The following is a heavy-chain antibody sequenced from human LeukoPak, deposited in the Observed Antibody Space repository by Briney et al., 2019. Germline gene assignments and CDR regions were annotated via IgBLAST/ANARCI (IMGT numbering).Heavy chain of an antibody. CDR1: GFTFDDDG. D-gene: IGHD2-21*01. J-gene: IGHJ3*02. CDR3: ARDWVGISRNAFDI. Sequence: PGGSLRLSCAASGFTFDDDGMSWVRQAPGKGLEWVANIKWHGGSTGYADSVKGRFTISRDNAKKSLYLQMNSLRAEDTALYYCARDWVGISRNAFDIWGQGTMVTVSS. CDR2: IKWHGGST. V-gene: IGHV3-20*04.